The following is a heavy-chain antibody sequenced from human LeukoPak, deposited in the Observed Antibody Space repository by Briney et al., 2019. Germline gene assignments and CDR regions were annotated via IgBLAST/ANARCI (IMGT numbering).Heavy chain of an antibody. CDR3: ARERIAARFFSLSWFDP. Sequence: SETLSLTCAVYGGSFSGYYWSWIRQPPGKGLEWIGEINHSGSTNYNPSLKSRVTISVDTSKNQFSLKLSSVTAADTAVYYCARERIAARFFSLSWFDPWGQGTLVTVSS. D-gene: IGHD6-6*01. CDR2: INHSGST. CDR1: GGSFSGYY. J-gene: IGHJ5*02. V-gene: IGHV4-34*01.